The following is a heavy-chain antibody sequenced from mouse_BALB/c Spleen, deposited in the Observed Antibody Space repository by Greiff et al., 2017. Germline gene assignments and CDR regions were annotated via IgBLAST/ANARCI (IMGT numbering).Heavy chain of an antibody. D-gene: IGHD2-4*01. J-gene: IGHJ3*01. CDR3: ARYTMITTWFAY. CDR2: ISTYYGNT. CDR1: SYTFTDYA. V-gene: IGHV1-67*01. Sequence: VQLQQSGPELVRPGVSVKISCKGSSYTFTDYAMHWVKQSHAKSLEWIGVISTYYGNTNYNQKFKGKATMTIDKSSSTAYMELARLTSEDSAVYYCARYTMITTWFAYWGQGTLVTVSA.